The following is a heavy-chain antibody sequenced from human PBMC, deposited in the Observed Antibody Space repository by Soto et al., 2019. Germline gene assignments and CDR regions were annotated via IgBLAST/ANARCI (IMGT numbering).Heavy chain of an antibody. J-gene: IGHJ6*02. CDR3: ARDLGATAYYYDSSGGGYYGMDV. D-gene: IGHD3-22*01. V-gene: IGHV1-2*02. Sequence: ASVKVSCKASGYTFTGYYMHWLRQAPGQGLEWMGWINPNSGGTNYAQKFQGRVTMTRDTSISTAYMELSRLRSDDTAVYYCARDLGATAYYYDSSGGGYYGMDVWGQGTTVTV. CDR2: INPNSGGT. CDR1: GYTFTGYY.